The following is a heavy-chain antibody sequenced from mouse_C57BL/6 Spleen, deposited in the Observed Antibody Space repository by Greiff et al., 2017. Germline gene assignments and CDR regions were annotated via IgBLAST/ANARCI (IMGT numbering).Heavy chain of an antibody. CDR3: AKTRVGLFDY. CDR2: INPNNGGT. V-gene: IGHV1-26*01. J-gene: IGHJ2*01. Sequence: EVQLQQSGPELVKPGASVKISCKASGYTFTDYYMNWVKQSHGKSLEWIGDINPNNGGTSYNQKFKGKATLTVDKSSSTAYMELRSLTSEDSAVYYCAKTRVGLFDYWGQGTTLTVSS. D-gene: IGHD1-1*02. CDR1: GYTFTDYY.